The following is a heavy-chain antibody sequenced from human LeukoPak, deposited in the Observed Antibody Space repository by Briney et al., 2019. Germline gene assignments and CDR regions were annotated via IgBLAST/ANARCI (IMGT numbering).Heavy chain of an antibody. CDR1: GYTLTELS. D-gene: IGHD5-12*01. J-gene: IGHJ4*02. V-gene: IGHV1-69*04. CDR2: IIPILGIA. CDR3: ARAMDIVATIDYFDY. Sequence: SVKVSCKVSGYTLTELSMHWVRQAPGQGLEWMGRIIPILGIANYAQKFQGRVTITADKSTSTAYMELSSLRSEDTAVYYCARAMDIVATIDYFDYWGQGTLVTVSS.